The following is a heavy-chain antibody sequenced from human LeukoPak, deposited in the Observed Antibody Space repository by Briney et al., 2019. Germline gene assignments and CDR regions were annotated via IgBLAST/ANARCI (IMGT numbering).Heavy chain of an antibody. J-gene: IGHJ4*02. D-gene: IGHD2-15*01. Sequence: SETLSLTCTVSGYSISSGYYWGWIRQPPGKGLEWIGSIYHSGSTYYNPSLKSRVTISVGTSKNQFSLKLSSVTATDTAIYYCARGPPPSGYFDYWGQGTLVTVSS. V-gene: IGHV4-38-2*02. CDR2: IYHSGST. CDR1: GYSISSGYY. CDR3: ARGPPPSGYFDY.